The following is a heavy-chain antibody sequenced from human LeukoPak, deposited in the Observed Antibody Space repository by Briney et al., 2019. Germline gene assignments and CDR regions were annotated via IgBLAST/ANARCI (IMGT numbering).Heavy chain of an antibody. D-gene: IGHD3-10*01. CDR3: AKGVGGSANYYYMDV. Sequence: GGSLRLSCAASGFTFSRHGMHWVRQAPGKGLDWVAFIRNDGSGQYYTDSVTGRFTISRDDSKDALNLQMNSLRPEDTAVYYCAKGVGGSANYYYMDVWGKGTTVTVSS. J-gene: IGHJ6*03. V-gene: IGHV3-30*02. CDR2: IRNDGSGQ. CDR1: GFTFSRHG.